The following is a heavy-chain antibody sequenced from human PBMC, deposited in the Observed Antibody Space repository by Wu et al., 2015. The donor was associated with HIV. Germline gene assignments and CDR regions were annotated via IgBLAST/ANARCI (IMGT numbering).Heavy chain of an antibody. CDR3: ARVSPEADCTNGLCFLDY. Sequence: QVHLVQSGAEVKKPGSSVKVSCKASGGTFSSFALSWVRQAPGQGLEWVGGMNPNSGNTGYAQKFQGRVTMTRNTSISTAYMELSSLRSEDTAVYYCARVSPEADCTNGLCFLDYWGQGTLVTVSS. J-gene: IGHJ4*02. CDR2: MNPNSGNT. D-gene: IGHD2-8*01. CDR1: GGTFSSFA. V-gene: IGHV1-8*02.